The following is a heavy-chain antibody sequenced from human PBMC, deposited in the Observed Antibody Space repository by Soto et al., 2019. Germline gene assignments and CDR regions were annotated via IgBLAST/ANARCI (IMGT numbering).Heavy chain of an antibody. J-gene: IGHJ4*02. D-gene: IGHD6-13*01. CDR1: GFTFSSYA. CDR3: ARVGGSSSAYDY. Sequence: QVQLVESGGGVDQPGRSLRLSCAASGFTFSSYAMHWVRQAPGKGLEWVAVISYDGSNKYYADSVKGRFTISSDNSTNTLYLPMNSLRAEDTAVYYCARVGGSSSAYDYWGQGTLVTVSS. CDR2: ISYDGSNK. V-gene: IGHV3-30-3*01.